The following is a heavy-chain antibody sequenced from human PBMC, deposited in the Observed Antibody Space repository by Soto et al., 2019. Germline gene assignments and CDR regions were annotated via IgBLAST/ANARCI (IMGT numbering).Heavy chain of an antibody. CDR3: AKEQTTEGAFDI. D-gene: IGHD4-4*01. CDR1: GFTFSSYG. Sequence: QVQLEESGGGVVQPGRSLRLSCAASGFTFSSYGMHWVRQAPGKGLEWVAVISYDGSNKYYADSVKGRFTISRDNSKNTLYLQMNSLRAEDTAVYYCAKEQTTEGAFDIWGQGTMVTVSS. CDR2: ISYDGSNK. J-gene: IGHJ3*02. V-gene: IGHV3-30*18.